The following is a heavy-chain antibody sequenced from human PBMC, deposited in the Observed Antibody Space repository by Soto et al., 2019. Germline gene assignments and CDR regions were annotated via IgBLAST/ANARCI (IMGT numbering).Heavy chain of an antibody. Sequence: QVQLQESGPGLVKPSQTLSLTCTVSGGSISSGNNYWSWIRQHPGKGLEWIGYIYYCGSTYYNPSPKSRVTISVDTSKNQFSLKLSSVTAADTAVYYCARTSYDSSGTAADPWGQGTLVTVSS. V-gene: IGHV4-31*03. J-gene: IGHJ5*02. CDR2: IYYCGST. CDR3: ARTSYDSSGTAADP. CDR1: GGSISSGNNY. D-gene: IGHD3-22*01.